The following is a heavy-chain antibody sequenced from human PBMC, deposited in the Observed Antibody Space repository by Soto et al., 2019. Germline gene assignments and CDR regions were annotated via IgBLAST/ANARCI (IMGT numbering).Heavy chain of an antibody. CDR1: GGTFSSYS. V-gene: IGHV1-69*01. Sequence: QVQLVQSGAEVKKPGSSVKVSCKAPGGTFSSYSFNWVRQAPGQGLEWVGGITPLFGTSNYAQTFQGRLTITADGSTTTVYMELGSLRSEDTAVYYCARDTGVTLRKNYFDFWGQGTLVLVSS. D-gene: IGHD3-3*01. J-gene: IGHJ4*02. CDR2: ITPLFGTS. CDR3: ARDTGVTLRKNYFDF.